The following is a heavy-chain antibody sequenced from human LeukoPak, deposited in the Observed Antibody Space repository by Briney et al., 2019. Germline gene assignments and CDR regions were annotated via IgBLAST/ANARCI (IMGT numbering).Heavy chain of an antibody. J-gene: IGHJ4*02. CDR3: AIAFGYDSSGYFLREQRRLDY. V-gene: IGHV4-34*01. D-gene: IGHD3-22*01. CDR1: GGSFSGYY. Sequence: SVTLSLTCAVYGGSFSGYYWSWIRQPPGKGLEWIGEINHSGSTNYNPSLKSRVTISVDTSKNQFSLKLSSVTAADTAVYYCAIAFGYDSSGYFLREQRRLDYWGQGTLVTVSS. CDR2: INHSGST.